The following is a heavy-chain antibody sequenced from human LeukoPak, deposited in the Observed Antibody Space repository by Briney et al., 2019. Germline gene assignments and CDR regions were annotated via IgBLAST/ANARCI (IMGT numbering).Heavy chain of an antibody. CDR2: ISAFNGNT. Sequence: ASVKVSCKASGYSFSTFAITWVRQAPGQGLEWMGWISAFNGNTNYARKVMARVTMTTDTSTDTAYLELRSLRSDDTAVYYCARLSGRGYDAFGIWGQGTMVTVSS. CDR1: GYSFSTFA. V-gene: IGHV1-18*01. CDR3: ARLSGRGYDAFGI. D-gene: IGHD1-1*01. J-gene: IGHJ3*02.